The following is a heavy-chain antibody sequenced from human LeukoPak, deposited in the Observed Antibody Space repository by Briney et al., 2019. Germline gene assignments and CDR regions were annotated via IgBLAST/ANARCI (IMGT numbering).Heavy chain of an antibody. CDR2: IYYSGST. J-gene: IGHJ4*02. CDR3: ARDSNWNYDY. D-gene: IGHD1-7*01. Sequence: KTSETLSLTCTVSGASISSYYWSWIRQPPGKGLECIGYIYYSGSTNYNPSLKSRVTISVDTSKNQFSLKLTSVTPADTAVYYCARDSNWNYDYWGQGTLVTVSS. V-gene: IGHV4-59*01. CDR1: GASISSYY.